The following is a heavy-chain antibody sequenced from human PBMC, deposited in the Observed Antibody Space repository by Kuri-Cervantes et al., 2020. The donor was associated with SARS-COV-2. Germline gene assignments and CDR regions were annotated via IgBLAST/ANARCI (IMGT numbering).Heavy chain of an antibody. CDR2: IYWNDDK. D-gene: IGHD3-3*01. Sequence: SGPTLVKPTQTLTLTCTFSGFSLSTGAVGVGWIRQPHGKALVWLALIYWNDDKRYSPSLKSRLTITKDTSKNQVVPTMTNMDPVDTATYYFSHRQALRFFEWSYMGGGRFGYWGQGTLVTVSS. V-gene: IGHV2-5*01. CDR3: SHRQALRFFEWSYMGGGRFGY. CDR1: GFSLSTGAVG. J-gene: IGHJ4*02.